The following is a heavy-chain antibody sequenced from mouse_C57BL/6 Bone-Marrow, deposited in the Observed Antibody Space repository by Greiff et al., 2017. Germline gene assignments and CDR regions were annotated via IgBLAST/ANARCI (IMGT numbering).Heavy chain of an antibody. CDR2: ISNGGGST. V-gene: IGHV5-12*01. D-gene: IGHD4-1*01. J-gene: IGHJ3*01. CDR1: GFTFSDYY. Sequence: EVQLVESGGGLVQPGGSLKLSCAASGFTFSDYYMYWVRQTPGKRLEWVAYISNGGGSTYYPDTVKGRFTMSRDNAKNTLFLQMSRLKSEDTAMYYCARRSWDWVAYWGQGALVTVSA. CDR3: ARRSWDWVAY.